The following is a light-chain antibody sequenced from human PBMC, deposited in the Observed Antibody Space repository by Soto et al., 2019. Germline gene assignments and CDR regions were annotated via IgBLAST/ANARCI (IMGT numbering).Light chain of an antibody. CDR3: QTWGAGIVV. CDR1: SGHSSYT. J-gene: IGLJ2*01. Sequence: QPVLTQSPSASASLGASVKLTCTLSSGHSSYTIAWHQQQPEKGPRYLMKLNTDGSHSRGDGIPDRFLGSRSGAERYLTISSLQSEDEADYYCQTWGAGIVVFGGGTQLTVL. CDR2: LNTDGSH. V-gene: IGLV4-69*01.